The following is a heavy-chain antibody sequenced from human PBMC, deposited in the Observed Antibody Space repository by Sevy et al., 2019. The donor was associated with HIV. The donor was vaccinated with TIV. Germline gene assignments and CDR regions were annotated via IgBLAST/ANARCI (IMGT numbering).Heavy chain of an antibody. Sequence: ASVKVSCKASGYTFTGYYMHWVRQAPGQGLEWMGWINPNSGGTNYAQKFQGRVTMTRDTSISTAYMELSRLGSDDTAVYYCARARLGIQLIDYWGQGTLVTVSS. V-gene: IGHV1-2*02. CDR3: ARARLGIQLIDY. CDR2: INPNSGGT. CDR1: GYTFTGYY. J-gene: IGHJ4*02. D-gene: IGHD5-18*01.